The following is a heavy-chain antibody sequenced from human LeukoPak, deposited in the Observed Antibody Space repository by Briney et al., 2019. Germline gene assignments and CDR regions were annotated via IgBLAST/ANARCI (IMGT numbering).Heavy chain of an antibody. V-gene: IGHV1-18*01. D-gene: IGHD3-3*02. CDR1: GYIFSHYG. CDR3: ARAIFQGDLRSGWFDP. J-gene: IGHJ5*02. Sequence: ASVKVSCKASGYIFSHYGISWVRQAPGQGLEWMGWISAHSGNTNFAQKLQGRATMTRDTSTNTVYMELRSLRSDDTAVYYCARAIFQGDLRSGWFDPWGQGTLVTVSS. CDR2: ISAHSGNT.